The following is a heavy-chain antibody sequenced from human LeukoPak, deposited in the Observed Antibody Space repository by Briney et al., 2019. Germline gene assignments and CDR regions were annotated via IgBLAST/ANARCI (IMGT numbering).Heavy chain of an antibody. CDR2: IYYSGST. Sequence: SETLSLTCTVSGGSISSSSYYCGWLRQPPGKGLEWIGRIYYSGSTFYNPSLQSRVTISVDTYKYQFSLKLSSVTAADTAVYCCAREWITAAGFDYWGQGTLVTVSS. CDR3: AREWITAAGFDY. CDR1: GGSISSSSYY. V-gene: IGHV4-39*02. D-gene: IGHD6-13*01. J-gene: IGHJ4*02.